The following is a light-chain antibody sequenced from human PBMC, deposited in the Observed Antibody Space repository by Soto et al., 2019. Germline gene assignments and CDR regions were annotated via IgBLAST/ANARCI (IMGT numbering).Light chain of an antibody. Sequence: QSVLTQPASVSGSPGQSITISCTGTSSDVGGYNYVSWYQQHPGKAPKLMIYDVSHRPSGVSNRFSGSKSGNTASLTISGLQAEDEADYYCRSYTSSSVVFGGGTKLTVL. CDR2: DVS. CDR3: RSYTSSSVV. J-gene: IGLJ2*01. V-gene: IGLV2-14*01. CDR1: SSDVGGYNY.